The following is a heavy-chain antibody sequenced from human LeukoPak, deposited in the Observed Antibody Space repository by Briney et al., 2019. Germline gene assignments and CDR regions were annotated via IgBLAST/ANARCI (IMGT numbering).Heavy chain of an antibody. CDR1: EFAFSHYW. CDR3: AELGITMIGGV. CDR2: IKQDGSEK. J-gene: IGHJ6*04. D-gene: IGHD3-10*02. V-gene: IGHV3-7*01. Sequence: GGSLRLSCAASEFAFSHYWMSWVRQAPGKGLEWVANIKQDGSEKYYVDSVKGRFTISRDNAKNSLYLQMNSLRAEDTAVYYCAELGITMIGGVWGKGTTVTISS.